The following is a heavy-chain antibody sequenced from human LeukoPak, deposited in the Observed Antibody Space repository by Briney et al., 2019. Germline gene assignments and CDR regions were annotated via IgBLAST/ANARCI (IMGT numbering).Heavy chain of an antibody. CDR2: ISGSGDST. V-gene: IGHV3-23*01. Sequence: GGSLRLSCVASGFTLRSYVMNWVRQTPGKGLEWVSSISGSGDSTFYEDSVKGRFTISRDNSKNTMYLQMDSPRVEDTAVYYCAKCILGPFDAFDVWGQGTMVTVSS. J-gene: IGHJ3*01. CDR3: AKCILGPFDAFDV. CDR1: GFTLRSYV.